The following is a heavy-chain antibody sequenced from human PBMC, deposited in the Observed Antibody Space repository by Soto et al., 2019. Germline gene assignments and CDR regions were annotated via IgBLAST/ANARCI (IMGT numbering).Heavy chain of an antibody. V-gene: IGHV3-74*01. Sequence: GSLRLSCATSGFTLSSYWMHWVRQVPGKGLLWVSRIDEYGNTINYADSVRGRFTISRDNARNTLYLEMNSLRAEDTALYYCTRDIGGKGAYWGPGTLVTVSS. J-gene: IGHJ4*02. D-gene: IGHD3-10*01. CDR1: GFTLSSYW. CDR2: IDEYGNTI. CDR3: TRDIGGKGAY.